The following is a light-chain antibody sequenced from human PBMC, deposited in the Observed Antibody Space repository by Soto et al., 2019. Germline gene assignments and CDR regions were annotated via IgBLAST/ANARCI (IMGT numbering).Light chain of an antibody. CDR3: QQYNSYSPMYT. CDR2: KPS. J-gene: IGKJ2*01. CDR1: QSISSW. Sequence: DIQMTQSPSTLSASVGDRVTITCRASQSISSWLAWYQHKPGKAPKLLIYKPSSLESVVPSRFSGSGSGTEFTLTISSLQPDDFATYYCQQYNSYSPMYTFGQGTKLEFK. V-gene: IGKV1-5*03.